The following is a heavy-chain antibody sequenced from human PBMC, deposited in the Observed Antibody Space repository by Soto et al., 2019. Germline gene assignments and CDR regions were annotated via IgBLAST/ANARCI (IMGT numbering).Heavy chain of an antibody. CDR2: IYHSGST. V-gene: IGHV4-59*12. Sequence: PSETLSLTCTVSGGSISSYYWSWIRQPPGKGLEWIGYIYHSGSTYYNPSLKSRVTISVDRSKNQFSLKLSSVTAADTAVYYCARTPMYWGQETLVTVSS. CDR3: ARTPMY. CDR1: GGSISSYY. J-gene: IGHJ4*02.